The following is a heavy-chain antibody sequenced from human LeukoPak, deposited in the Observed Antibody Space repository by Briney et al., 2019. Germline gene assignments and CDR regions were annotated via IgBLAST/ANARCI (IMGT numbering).Heavy chain of an antibody. D-gene: IGHD3-22*01. Sequence: GGSLRLSCAASGFTFSRYGMHWVRQAPGKGLEWVAVIWYDGSNKYYAESVKGRFTISRDNSKDTLHLQMNSLRAEDTAVYYCARDPPMYYYDEPGSRDAFDIWGQGTMVTVSS. J-gene: IGHJ3*02. CDR1: GFTFSRYG. CDR2: IWYDGSNK. CDR3: ARDPPMYYYDEPGSRDAFDI. V-gene: IGHV3-33*01.